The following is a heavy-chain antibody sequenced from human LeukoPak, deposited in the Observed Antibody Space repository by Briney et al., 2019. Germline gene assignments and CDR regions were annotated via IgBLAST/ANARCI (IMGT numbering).Heavy chain of an antibody. CDR2: INSDGSST. CDR1: GFTFSSYW. D-gene: IGHD3-10*01. CDR3: AYYYGSRARRETTDY. J-gene: IGHJ4*02. Sequence: GGSLRLSCAASGFTFSSYWMHWVRQAPGKGLVWVSRINSDGSSTSYADSVKGRFTISRDNAKNTLYLQMNSLRAEDTAVYYCAYYYGSRARRETTDYWGQGTLVTVSS. V-gene: IGHV3-74*01.